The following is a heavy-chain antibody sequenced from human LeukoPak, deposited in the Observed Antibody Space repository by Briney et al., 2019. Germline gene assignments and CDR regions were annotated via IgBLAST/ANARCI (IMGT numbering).Heavy chain of an antibody. CDR1: GFTLTDYY. J-gene: IGHJ6*02. D-gene: IGHD3-22*01. V-gene: IGHV3-11*01. CDR3: ARSIGYYYTMDV. CDR2: ISGSGRNV. Sequence: GGSLRRSCVAYGFTLTDYYMSWIRQAPGRGLEWVSDISGSGRNVYDGDSVKGRFTISRDNAKNSLYLQMINLRAEDTAVYYCARSIGYYYTMDVWGQGTTVTVSS.